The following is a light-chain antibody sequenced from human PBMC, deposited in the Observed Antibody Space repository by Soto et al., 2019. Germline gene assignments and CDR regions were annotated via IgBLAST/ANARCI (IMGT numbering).Light chain of an antibody. CDR2: DVS. J-gene: IGLJ2*01. CDR1: SSDVGGYNY. V-gene: IGLV2-14*01. CDR3: SSYTSSSTYVV. Sequence: QSALTQPASVSGSPGQSITISCTRTSSDVGGYNYVSWYQQHPGNAPKLMIYDVSNRPSGVSNRFSGSKSGNTASLTISGLQAEDEADYYCSSYTSSSTYVVFGGGTKLTVL.